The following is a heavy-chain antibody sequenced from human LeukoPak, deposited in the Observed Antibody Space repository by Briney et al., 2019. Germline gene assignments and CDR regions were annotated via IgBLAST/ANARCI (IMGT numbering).Heavy chain of an antibody. Sequence: ASVRVSCTASGYTFTNYDINWVRQAPGQGLEWMGWMNPNSGNTDYAQKFQGRVTITRNTSISTAYMELSSLRSDDTAVYYCARAPSWGGLSSGSYYFDYWGQGTLVTVSS. CDR2: MNPNSGNT. V-gene: IGHV1-8*03. CDR1: GYTFTNYD. CDR3: ARAPSWGGLSSGSYYFDY. J-gene: IGHJ4*02. D-gene: IGHD6-19*01.